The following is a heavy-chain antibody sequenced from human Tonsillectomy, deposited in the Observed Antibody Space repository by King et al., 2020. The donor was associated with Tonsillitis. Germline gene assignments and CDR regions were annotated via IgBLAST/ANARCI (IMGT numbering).Heavy chain of an antibody. CDR1: GGSISSDSYY. CDR3: ASATCSSTTCYRPEYFQD. CDR2: MHYTGST. Sequence: QLQESGPGLVKPSQTLSLTCIVSGGSISSDSYYWSWIRQHPGKGLEWIGYMHYTGSTYYSPSLKSRMTISVDTSKNQFSLNLSSVTPADTAVYYCASATCSSTTCYRPEYFQDWGQXALVTVSS. J-gene: IGHJ1*01. V-gene: IGHV4-31*03. D-gene: IGHD2-2*01.